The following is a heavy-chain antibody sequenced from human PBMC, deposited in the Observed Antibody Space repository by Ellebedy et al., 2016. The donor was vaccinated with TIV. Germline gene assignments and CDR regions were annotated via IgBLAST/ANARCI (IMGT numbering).Heavy chain of an antibody. J-gene: IGHJ4*02. Sequence: ASVKVSCKASGGTFSTYALNWVRQAPGQGLEWMGMIIPILGMTNYAQKFQGRVTITADRSTTTAYMDLSSLRSEDTAMYFCAITGNTGGLPDYWGQGTLVTVSS. D-gene: IGHD1-14*01. V-gene: IGHV1-69*04. CDR1: GGTFSTYA. CDR3: AITGNTGGLPDY. CDR2: IIPILGMT.